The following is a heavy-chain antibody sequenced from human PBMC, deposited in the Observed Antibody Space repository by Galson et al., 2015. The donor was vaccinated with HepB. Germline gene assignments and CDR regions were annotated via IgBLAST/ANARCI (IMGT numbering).Heavy chain of an antibody. Sequence: CAISGDSVSSNSAAWNWIRQSPSRGLEWLGRTYYRSKWYNDYAVSVKSRITINPDTSKNQFSLQLNSVTPEDTAVYYCAAGESMAAAGTFPSYYMDVWGKGTTVTVSS. CDR1: GDSVSSNSAA. CDR3: AAGESMAAAGTFPSYYMDV. D-gene: IGHD6-13*01. J-gene: IGHJ6*03. V-gene: IGHV6-1*01. CDR2: TYYRSKWYN.